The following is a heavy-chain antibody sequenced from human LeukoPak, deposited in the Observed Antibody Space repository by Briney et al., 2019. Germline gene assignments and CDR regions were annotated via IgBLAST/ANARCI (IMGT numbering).Heavy chain of an antibody. CDR2: ISYDGSNK. CDR1: GFTFNSYA. J-gene: IGHJ4*02. CDR3: ARDRYFGSGSYLFDS. V-gene: IGHV3-30-3*01. D-gene: IGHD3-10*01. Sequence: GGSLRLSCAASGFTFNSYAIHWVRQAPGKGLQWVAVISYDGSNKYYADSVKGRFTISRDSSQNTLYLQMNSLRAEDTALYYCARDRYFGSGSYLFDSWGQGTLATVSS.